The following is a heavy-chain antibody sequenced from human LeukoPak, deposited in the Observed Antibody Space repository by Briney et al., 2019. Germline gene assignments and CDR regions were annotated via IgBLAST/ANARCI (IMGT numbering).Heavy chain of an antibody. D-gene: IGHD3-3*01. Sequence: GGSLRLSCTASGFTFDSYPMTWVRQAPGKGLEWVSLISGSGSFTLYSDSVKGRFAISRDNAKNSLYLQMNSLRVDDTAVYYCARGGDFGDVTDYWGQGNVVTVSS. CDR1: GFTFDSYP. J-gene: IGHJ4*02. V-gene: IGHV3-21*01. CDR3: ARGGDFGDVTDY. CDR2: ISGSGSFT.